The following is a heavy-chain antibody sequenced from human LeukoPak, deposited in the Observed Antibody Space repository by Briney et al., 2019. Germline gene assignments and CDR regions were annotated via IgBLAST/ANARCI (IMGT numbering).Heavy chain of an antibody. CDR3: ARESSNYYMDV. CDR1: GGSFSGYY. D-gene: IGHD6-6*01. CDR2: INRSGST. V-gene: IGHV4-34*01. Sequence: SETLSLTCAVYGGSFSGYYWSWLRQPPGKGLEWIGEINRSGSTNYNPSLKSRVTISVDTSKNQFSLKLSSVTAADTAVYYCARESSNYYMDVWGKGTTVTVSS. J-gene: IGHJ6*03.